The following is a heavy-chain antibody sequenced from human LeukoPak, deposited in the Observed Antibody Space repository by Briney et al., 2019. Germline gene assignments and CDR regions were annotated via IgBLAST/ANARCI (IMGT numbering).Heavy chain of an antibody. V-gene: IGHV3-48*01. Sequence: GGSLRLSCAPSGFTFSTYAMNWVRQAPGKGLEWVSHITGSSTTIYYADSLRGRFTISRDNAKNSLYLQMNSLRAEDTAVYYCARGGGDYEFDYWGQGTLVTVSS. D-gene: IGHD3-16*01. CDR3: ARGGGDYEFDY. CDR1: GFTFSTYA. J-gene: IGHJ4*02. CDR2: ITGSSTTI.